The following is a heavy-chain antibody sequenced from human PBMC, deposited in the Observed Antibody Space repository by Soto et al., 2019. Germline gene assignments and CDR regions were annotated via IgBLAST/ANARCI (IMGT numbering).Heavy chain of an antibody. CDR2: IYYSGSS. V-gene: IGHV4-31*03. J-gene: IGHJ6*02. CDR1: GGSISSGGYY. CDR3: ARELRFGEDYYGMDV. Sequence: QVQLQESGPGLVKPSQTLSLTCTVSGGSISSGGYYWSWIRQHPGNGLEWIGYIYYSGSSYYNPSLKSRVTISVATSKNQFTRKLSSVTAADTAVYYCARELRFGEDYYGMDVWGQGTTVTVSS. D-gene: IGHD3-10*01.